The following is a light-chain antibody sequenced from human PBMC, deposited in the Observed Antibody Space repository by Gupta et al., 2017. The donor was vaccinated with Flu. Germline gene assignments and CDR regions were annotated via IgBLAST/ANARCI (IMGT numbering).Light chain of an antibody. CDR2: DAS. V-gene: IGKV3-11*01. J-gene: IGKJ1*01. CDR1: QSVGTA. Sequence: PATLSLSPGQRATLSCRASQSVGTALAWYQQKPGQPPRLLVYDASNRATGIPARFSGSGSGTDFTLTISSLEPEDFAVYYCQQRTYWPGTFGQGTKVEIK. CDR3: QQRTYWPGT.